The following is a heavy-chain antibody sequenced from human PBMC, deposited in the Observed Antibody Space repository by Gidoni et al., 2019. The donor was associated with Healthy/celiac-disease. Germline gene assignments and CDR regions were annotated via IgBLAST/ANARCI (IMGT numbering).Heavy chain of an antibody. Sequence: QLQLQESGPGLVKPSETLSLTCTVSGGSISSSSYYWGWIRQPPGKGLEWIGSIYYSGSTYYNPSLKSRVTISVDTSKNQFSLKLSSVTAADTAVYYCARRYYDFWSGYPESIDYWGQGTLVTVSS. CDR3: ARRYYDFWSGYPESIDY. CDR1: GGSISSSSYY. J-gene: IGHJ4*02. V-gene: IGHV4-39*01. D-gene: IGHD3-3*01. CDR2: IYYSGST.